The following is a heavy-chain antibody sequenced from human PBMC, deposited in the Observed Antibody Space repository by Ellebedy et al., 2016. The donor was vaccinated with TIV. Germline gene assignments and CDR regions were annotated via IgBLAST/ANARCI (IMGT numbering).Heavy chain of an antibody. V-gene: IGHV3-13*01. CDR3: AKDISGGIITGTTLADYYGMDV. Sequence: PGGSLRLSCAASGFTFSSYGMHWVRQATGKGLEWVSAIGTAGDTYYPGSVKGRFTISRENAKNSLYLQMNSLRAEDTAVYYCAKDISGGIITGTTLADYYGMDVWGQGTTVTVSS. J-gene: IGHJ6*02. CDR2: IGTAGDT. CDR1: GFTFSSYG. D-gene: IGHD1-7*01.